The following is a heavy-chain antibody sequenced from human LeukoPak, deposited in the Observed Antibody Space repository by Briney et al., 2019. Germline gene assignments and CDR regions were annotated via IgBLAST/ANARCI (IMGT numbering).Heavy chain of an antibody. Sequence: PSETLSLTCTVSGGSISSYYWSWIRQPPGKGLEWIAYISDIGSINYNPSLKSRVTISLETSKNQFSLKLSSVTAADTAVYYCARDRGIAAAGSTNETYYFDYWGQGTLVTVSS. V-gene: IGHV4-59*12. CDR2: ISDIGSI. D-gene: IGHD6-13*01. CDR3: ARDRGIAAAGSTNETYYFDY. CDR1: GGSISSYY. J-gene: IGHJ4*02.